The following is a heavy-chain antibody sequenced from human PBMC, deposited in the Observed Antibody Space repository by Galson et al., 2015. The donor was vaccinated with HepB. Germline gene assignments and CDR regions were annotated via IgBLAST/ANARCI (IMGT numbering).Heavy chain of an antibody. D-gene: IGHD6-19*01. CDR3: ARAPHDITVAGAWFDP. CDR1: GYTFTDYG. V-gene: IGHV1-18*04. CDR2: IRADNGDR. J-gene: IGHJ5*02. Sequence: SVKVSCKAIGYTFTDYGISWVRQAPGQGLEWMGWIRADNGDRKYAQKFQGRVIMTTDTSTSTAYMELRSLRSEDTAVYYCARAPHDITVAGAWFDPWGQGTLVTVSS.